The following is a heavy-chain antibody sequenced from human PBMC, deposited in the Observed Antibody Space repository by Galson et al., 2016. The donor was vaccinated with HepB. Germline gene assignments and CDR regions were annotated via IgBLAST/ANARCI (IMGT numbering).Heavy chain of an antibody. CDR1: GFSFSKDG. Sequence: SLRLSCAASGFSFSKDGMHWVRQAPGKGLERVAIISYNRSNKCCADSVKGRFTISRDSSKNTLFLQMSSLRAEDTALYYCAKGGRILWDAMDVWGQGTTVTVSS. V-gene: IGHV3-30*18. D-gene: IGHD2/OR15-2a*01. CDR2: ISYNRSNK. CDR3: AKGGRILWDAMDV. J-gene: IGHJ6*02.